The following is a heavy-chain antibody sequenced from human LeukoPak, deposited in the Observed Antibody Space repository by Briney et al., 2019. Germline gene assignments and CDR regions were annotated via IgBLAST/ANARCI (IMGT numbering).Heavy chain of an antibody. D-gene: IGHD6-19*01. J-gene: IGHJ4*02. V-gene: IGHV3-11*01. CDR1: GFTFSDYY. Sequence: GGSLRLSCAASGFTFSDYYMSWVRQAPGKGLEWISNISGSGRNIYYADSVKGRFTISRDNAKNSLYLQMNSLRAEDTAVYYCARDGRSYGTGWYTGSFDYWGQGSLVTVSS. CDR3: ARDGRSYGTGWYTGSFDY. CDR2: ISGSGRNI.